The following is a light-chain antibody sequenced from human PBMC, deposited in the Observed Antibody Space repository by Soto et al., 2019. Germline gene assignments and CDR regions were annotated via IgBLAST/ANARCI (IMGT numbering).Light chain of an antibody. J-gene: IGLJ1*01. V-gene: IGLV1-40*01. CDR1: SSNIGAGYD. CDR3: QSYDSRLSAYV. CDR2: TNN. Sequence: QSVLTQPPSVSGAPGQRVTISCTGSSSNIGAGYDVHWYLQLPGTAPKLLVYTNNNRPSGVPDRFSGSKSGNSASLAISGLRAEDEADYYCQSYDSRLSAYVFGTGTKVTVL.